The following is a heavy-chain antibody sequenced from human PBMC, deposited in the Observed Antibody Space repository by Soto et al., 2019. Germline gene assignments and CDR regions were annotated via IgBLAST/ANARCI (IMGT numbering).Heavy chain of an antibody. Sequence: SETLPLTCAVSRGSITSGAYSWSWIRQPPGKVLEWLGYTSQSGATYPYPSPERRVTISMDTSKNAFSLNLSSVTADDTAVYYCARGIWNIEEMIYGLYFDPWGPGTLVTVSS. CDR3: ARGIWNIEEMIYGLYFDP. D-gene: IGHD2-8*01. V-gene: IGHV4-30-2*01. J-gene: IGHJ5*02. CDR1: RGSITSGAYS. CDR2: TSQSGAT.